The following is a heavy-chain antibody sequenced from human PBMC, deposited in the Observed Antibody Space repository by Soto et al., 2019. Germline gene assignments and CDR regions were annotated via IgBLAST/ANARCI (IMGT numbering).Heavy chain of an antibody. Sequence: QVQLVESGGGVVQPGRSLRLSCAASGFTFSSYGMHWVRQAPGKGLEWVAVIWYDGSNKYYADSVKGRFTISRDNSKNTRYLQMTSLRAEDTAVYYCARDYDSSGYPRYYFDYWGQGTLVTVSS. V-gene: IGHV3-33*01. D-gene: IGHD3-22*01. CDR3: ARDYDSSGYPRYYFDY. CDR2: IWYDGSNK. J-gene: IGHJ4*02. CDR1: GFTFSSYG.